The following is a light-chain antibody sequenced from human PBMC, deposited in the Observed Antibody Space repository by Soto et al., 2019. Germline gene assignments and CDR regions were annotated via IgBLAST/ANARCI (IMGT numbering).Light chain of an antibody. Sequence: DIQMTQSPSSVSASVGESVTSTCRASQGISSWLAWYQQKPGKAPKLLFYAASRSQSGVTSRFRGSRSETDVTHTSSSLQPEDFATYDCQQSNSFPLTFGGGTKVDIK. CDR3: QQSNSFPLT. J-gene: IGKJ4*01. CDR1: QGISSW. CDR2: AAS. V-gene: IGKV1D-12*01.